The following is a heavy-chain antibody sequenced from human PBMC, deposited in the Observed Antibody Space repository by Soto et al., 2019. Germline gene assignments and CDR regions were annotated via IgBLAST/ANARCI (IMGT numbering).Heavy chain of an antibody. V-gene: IGHV1-18*01. CDR2: ISAYNGNT. J-gene: IGHJ3*02. CDR3: ARSDILTAAGAFDI. Sequence: ASVKVSCKASGYTFTSYGISWVRQAPGQGLEWMGWISAYNGNTNYAQKLQGRVTMTTDTSTSTAYMELRSLRSDDTAVYYCARSDILTAAGAFDIWGQGTMVTASS. CDR1: GYTFTSYG. D-gene: IGHD3-9*01.